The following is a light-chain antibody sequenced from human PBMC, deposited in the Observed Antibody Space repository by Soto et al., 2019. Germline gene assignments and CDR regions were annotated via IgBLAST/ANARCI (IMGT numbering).Light chain of an antibody. CDR1: SSDVCGYNY. V-gene: IGLV2-14*03. CDR3: SSYTISSVV. CDR2: DVS. Sequence: QSALTQPASVSGSPGQSITISCTGASSDVCGYNYVSWYQQHPGKAPKLMIYDVSNRPSGVSNRFSGSKSDNTASLTISGLQGEDEADYYCSSYTISSVVFGGGTKVTVL. J-gene: IGLJ2*01.